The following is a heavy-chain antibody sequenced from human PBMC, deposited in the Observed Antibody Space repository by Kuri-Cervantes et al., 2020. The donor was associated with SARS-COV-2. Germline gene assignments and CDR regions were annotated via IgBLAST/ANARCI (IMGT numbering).Heavy chain of an antibody. CDR3: ARDFGGSGKADAFDI. CDR1: GYSIGSGYY. Sequence: SETLSLTCAVSGYSIGSGYYWGWIRQPPGKGLEWIGSIYHSGSTYYNPSLKSRVTISVDTSKNQLSLKLSSVTAADTAVYYCARDFGGSGKADAFDIWGQGTMVTVSS. V-gene: IGHV4-38-2*02. D-gene: IGHD3-10*01. J-gene: IGHJ3*02. CDR2: IYHSGST.